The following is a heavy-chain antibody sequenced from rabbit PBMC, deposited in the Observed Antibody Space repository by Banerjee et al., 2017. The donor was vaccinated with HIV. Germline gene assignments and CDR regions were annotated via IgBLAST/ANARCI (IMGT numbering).Heavy chain of an antibody. D-gene: IGHD4-1*01. J-gene: IGHJ4*01. V-gene: IGHV1S40*01. CDR2: TYAGSSGNT. Sequence: QSLEESGGDLVKPGASLTLTCTASGFDFSSSHYMCWVRQAPGKGLEWIACTYAGSSGNTYYASWAKGRFTISKTSSTTVTLQMTSLTAADTATYFCARYFADGWGGFNLWGPGTLVTVS. CDR1: GFDFSSSHY. CDR3: ARYFADGWGGFNL.